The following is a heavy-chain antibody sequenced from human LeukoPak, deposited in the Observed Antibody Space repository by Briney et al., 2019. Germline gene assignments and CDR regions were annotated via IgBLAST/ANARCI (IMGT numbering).Heavy chain of an antibody. CDR2: IKQDGSEK. J-gene: IGHJ3*02. CDR1: GFTFSSYW. D-gene: IGHD3-16*01. Sequence: GGSLRLSCAASGFTFSSYWMSWVRQAPGKGLEWVANIKQDGSEKYYVDSVKGRFTISRDNAKNSLYLQMNSLRAEDTAVYYCARSRGSYNPHAFDIWGQGTMVTVSS. V-gene: IGHV3-7*01. CDR3: ARSRGSYNPHAFDI.